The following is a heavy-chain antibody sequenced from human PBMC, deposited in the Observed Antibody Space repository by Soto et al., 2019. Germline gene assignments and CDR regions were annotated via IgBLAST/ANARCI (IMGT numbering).Heavy chain of an antibody. CDR1: GFTFSSYA. V-gene: IGHV3-23*01. CDR3: AKDGASGSYPPYYYGMDV. CDR2: ISGSGGNA. D-gene: IGHD1-26*01. J-gene: IGHJ6*02. Sequence: EVQLLESGGGLVQPGGSLRLSCAASGFTFSSYAMSWVRQAPGKGLEWVSTISGSGGNAYYADSVKGRFTISRDNSKNTLHLQMNSLRADDTAVYYCAKDGASGSYPPYYYGMDVWGQGTTVTVSS.